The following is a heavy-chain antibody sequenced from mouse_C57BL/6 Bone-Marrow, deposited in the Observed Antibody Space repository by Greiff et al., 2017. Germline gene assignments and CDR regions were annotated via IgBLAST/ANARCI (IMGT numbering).Heavy chain of an antibody. J-gene: IGHJ3*01. CDR2: INYDGSST. Sequence: DVKLVESEGGLVQPGSSMKLSCTASGFTFSDYYMAWVRQVPEKGLEWVANINYDGSSTNYLDYLKSRFIISRDNAKNILYLQMSSLKSEDTATYSCASGGYYYGSSYDWFAYGGRGTLVTVS. CDR3: ASGGYYYGSSYDWFAY. V-gene: IGHV5-16*01. D-gene: IGHD1-1*01. CDR1: GFTFSDYY.